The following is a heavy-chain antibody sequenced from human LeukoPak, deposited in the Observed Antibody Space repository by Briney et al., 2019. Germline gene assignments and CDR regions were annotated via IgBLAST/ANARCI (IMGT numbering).Heavy chain of an antibody. CDR1: GFTFSSYW. D-gene: IGHD6-13*01. V-gene: IGHV3-7*01. J-gene: IGHJ6*03. CDR3: ARDMGSSSWYGNYYYYMDV. CDR2: IKQDGSEK. Sequence: PGGSLRLSCAASGFTFSSYWMSWVRQAPGKGLEWVANIKQDGSEKHYVDSVKGRFTISRDNAKNSLYLQMNSLRAEGTAVYYCARDMGSSSWYGNYYYYMDVWGKGTTVTVSS.